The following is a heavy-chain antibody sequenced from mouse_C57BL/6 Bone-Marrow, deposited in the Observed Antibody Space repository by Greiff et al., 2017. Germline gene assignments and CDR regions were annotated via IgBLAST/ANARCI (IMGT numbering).Heavy chain of an antibody. CDR3: ARVDDCYGYFDY. CDR1: GYTFTSYW. J-gene: IGHJ2*01. CDR2: IYPGSGST. Sequence: VQLQQSGAELVKPWASVKMSCKASGYTFTSYWITWVKQRPGQGLEWIGDIYPGSGSTNYNEKFKSKATLTVDTSSSTAYMQLSSLTSEDSAVYYCARVDDCYGYFDYWGQGTTLTVSS. D-gene: IGHD2-3*01. V-gene: IGHV1-55*01.